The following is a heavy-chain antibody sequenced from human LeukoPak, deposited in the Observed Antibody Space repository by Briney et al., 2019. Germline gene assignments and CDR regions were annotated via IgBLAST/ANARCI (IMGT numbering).Heavy chain of an antibody. J-gene: IGHJ4*02. D-gene: IGHD3-3*01. CDR1: EFIFSNFA. V-gene: IGHV3-30*04. Sequence: GRSLRLSCAASEFIFSNFAMHWVRQAPGKGLEWVTLISPEGNLKNYADSVKGRFTISRANSRNTLFLQMSSLRPEDTAVYFCARGSGYFDHWGQGTQVTVSS. CDR2: ISPEGNLK. CDR3: ARGSGYFDH.